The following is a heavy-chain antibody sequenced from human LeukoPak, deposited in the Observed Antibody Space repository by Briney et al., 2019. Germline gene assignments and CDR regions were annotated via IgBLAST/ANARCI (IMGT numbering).Heavy chain of an antibody. J-gene: IGHJ5*02. CDR3: ARDRGGSSSYGWFDP. CDR2: ISSSGSTI. Sequence: GGSLRLSCAASGFTFSSYEMNWVRQAPGKGLEWVSYISSSGSTIYYADSVKGRFTISRDNAKNSLYLQMNSLRAEDTAVYYCARDRGGSSSYGWFDPWGQGTLVTVSS. CDR1: GFTFSSYE. D-gene: IGHD6-6*01. V-gene: IGHV3-48*03.